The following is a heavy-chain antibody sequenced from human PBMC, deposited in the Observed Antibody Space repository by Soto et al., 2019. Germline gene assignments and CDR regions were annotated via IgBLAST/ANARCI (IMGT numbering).Heavy chain of an antibody. CDR2: IYWDDDK. V-gene: IGHV2-5*02. CDR1: GFSLSTRGVG. D-gene: IGHD6-19*01. Sequence: QITLKESGPTLVKPTQTLTLTCTFSGFSLSTRGVGVAWIRQPPGKALEWLALIYWDDDKRYSPSLKSRLTITKDTSKNQVVLTMTNMDPVDTGKYYCVHDSSGCYGMDVWGQGTTVTVSS. J-gene: IGHJ6*02. CDR3: VHDSSGCYGMDV.